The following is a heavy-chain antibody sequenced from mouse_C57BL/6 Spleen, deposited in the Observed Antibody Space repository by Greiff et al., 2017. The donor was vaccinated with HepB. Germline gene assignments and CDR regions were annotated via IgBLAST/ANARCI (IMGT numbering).Heavy chain of an antibody. J-gene: IGHJ2*01. CDR3: ARSDLYYDYPYFDY. D-gene: IGHD2-4*01. CDR2: IYPRSGNT. V-gene: IGHV1-81*01. Sequence: QVQLKESGAELARPGASVKLSCKASGYTFTSYGISWVKQRTGQGLEWIGEIYPRSGNTYYNEKFKGKATLTADKSSSTAYMELRSLTSEDSAVYFCARSDLYYDYPYFDYGAKAPLSQSPQ. CDR1: GYTFTSYG.